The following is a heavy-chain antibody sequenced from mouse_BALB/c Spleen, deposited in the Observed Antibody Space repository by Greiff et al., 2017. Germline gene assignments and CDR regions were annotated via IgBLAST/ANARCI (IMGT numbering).Heavy chain of an antibody. CDR3: ARHERGSDGYPWLAY. CDR2: ISNGGGST. CDR1: GFTFSSYT. J-gene: IGHJ3*01. Sequence: EVKLQESGGGLVQPGGSLKLSCAASGFTFSSYTMSWVRQTPEKRLEWVAYISNGGGSTYYPDTVKGRFTISRDNAKNTLYLQMSSLKSEDTAMYYCARHERGSDGYPWLAYWGQGTLVTVSA. D-gene: IGHD2-3*01. V-gene: IGHV5-12-2*01.